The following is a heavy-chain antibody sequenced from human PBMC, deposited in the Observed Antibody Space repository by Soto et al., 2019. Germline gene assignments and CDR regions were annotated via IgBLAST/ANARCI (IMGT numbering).Heavy chain of an antibody. CDR1: GGTFSSYA. D-gene: IGHD5-12*01. V-gene: IGHV1-69*13. J-gene: IGHJ4*02. Sequence: SVKVSCKASGGTFSSYAISWVRQAPGQGLEWMGGIIPIFGTANYAQKFQGRVTITADESTSTAYMELSSLRSEDTAVYYCASSSRRSGYANYYFDYWGQGTLVTVSS. CDR3: ASSSRRSGYANYYFDY. CDR2: IIPIFGTA.